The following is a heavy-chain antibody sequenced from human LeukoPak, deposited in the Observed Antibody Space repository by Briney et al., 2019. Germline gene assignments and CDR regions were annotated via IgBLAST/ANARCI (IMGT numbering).Heavy chain of an antibody. CDR1: GFTFSSYG. J-gene: IGHJ6*02. D-gene: IGHD3-3*01. CDR2: ISYDGSNK. CDR3: AREPYYDFWSGYSPYYYGMDV. V-gene: IGHV3-30*03. Sequence: GGSLRLSCAASGFTFSSYGMHWVRQAPGKGLEWVAVISYDGSNKYYADSVKGRFTISRDNSKNTLYLQMNSLRAEDTAVYYCAREPYYDFWSGYSPYYYGMDVWGQGTTVTVSS.